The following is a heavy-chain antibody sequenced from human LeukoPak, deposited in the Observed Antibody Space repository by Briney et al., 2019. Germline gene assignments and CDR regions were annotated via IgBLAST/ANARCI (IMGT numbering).Heavy chain of an antibody. CDR3: ARGRSYEYGDYDY. D-gene: IGHD4-17*01. Sequence: PSQTLSLTCTVSGGSITSANYYWSWIRQHPGKGLEWIGYIYNSGSTYYNPSLKSRVTISIDTSKNQFSLNLNSVTAADTAIYYCARGRSYEYGDYDYWGQGTLVTVSS. V-gene: IGHV4-31*03. CDR1: GGSITSANYY. CDR2: IYNSGST. J-gene: IGHJ4*02.